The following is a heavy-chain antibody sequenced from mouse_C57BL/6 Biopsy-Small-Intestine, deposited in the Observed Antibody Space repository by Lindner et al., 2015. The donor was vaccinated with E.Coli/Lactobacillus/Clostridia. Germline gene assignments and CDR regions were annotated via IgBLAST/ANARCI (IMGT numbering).Heavy chain of an antibody. V-gene: IGHV1-64*01. Sequence: SVKVSCKASGYTFTSYYMHWVRQAPGQGLEWMGMINPSGGSTSYAQKLQGRVTMTRDTSTSTVYMGLSSLRSEDTAVFYCARDQYGAPYYSDTSGNSVDYWGQGTLVTVSS. D-gene: IGHD1-1*01. CDR3: ARDQYGAPYYSDTSGNSVDY. CDR1: GYTFTSYY. J-gene: IGHJ4*01. CDR2: INPSGGST.